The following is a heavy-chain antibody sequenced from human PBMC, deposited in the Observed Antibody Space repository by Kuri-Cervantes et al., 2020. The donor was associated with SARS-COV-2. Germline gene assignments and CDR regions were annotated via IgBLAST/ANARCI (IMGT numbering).Heavy chain of an antibody. CDR2: ISSSSSYI. CDR3: AGGGGSYWRWFDP. V-gene: IGHV3-21*01. J-gene: IGHJ5*02. CDR1: GFTFSSYS. D-gene: IGHD1-26*01. Sequence: ETLSLTCAASGFTFSSYSMNWVRQAPGKGLEWVSSISSSSSYIYYADSVKGRFTISRDNAKNSLYLQMNSLRAEDTAVYYCAGGGGSYWRWFDPWGQGTLVTVSS.